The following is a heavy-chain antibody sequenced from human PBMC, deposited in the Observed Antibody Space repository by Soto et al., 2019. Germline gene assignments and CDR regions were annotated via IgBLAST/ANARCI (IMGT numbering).Heavy chain of an antibody. CDR1: GFTFSSYG. J-gene: IGHJ3*02. CDR3: AKKVWDDAFDI. Sequence: PGGSLRLSCAASGFTFSSYGMHWVRQAPGKGLEWVAVISYDGSNKYYADSVKGRFTISRDNSKNTLYLQMNSLRAEDTAVYYCAKKVWDDAFDIRGQGTMVTVSS. CDR2: ISYDGSNK. D-gene: IGHD3-16*01. V-gene: IGHV3-30*18.